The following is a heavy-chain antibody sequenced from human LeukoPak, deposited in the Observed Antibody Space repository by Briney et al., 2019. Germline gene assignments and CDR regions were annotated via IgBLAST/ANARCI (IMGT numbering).Heavy chain of an antibody. D-gene: IGHD3-22*01. Sequence: GESLKISCKGSGYSFTSYWIGWVRQMPGKGLEWMGIIYPGDSDTRYSPSFQGQVTISADKSISTAYLQWSSLKASDTAMYYCARGYGSSGYYGDYFDYWGQGTLVTVSS. CDR1: GYSFTSYW. J-gene: IGHJ4*02. V-gene: IGHV5-51*01. CDR3: ARGYGSSGYYGDYFDY. CDR2: IYPGDSDT.